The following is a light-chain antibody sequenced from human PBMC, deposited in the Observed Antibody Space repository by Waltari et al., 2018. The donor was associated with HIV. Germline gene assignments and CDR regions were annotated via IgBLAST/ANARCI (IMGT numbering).Light chain of an antibody. CDR3: SSHAGSKVV. J-gene: IGLJ2*01. CDR2: DVI. Sequence: SALPQPPSASGSPGQSVPLSCTGTSSHVGGSTHVSWHPQHPGKAPKLMIYDVIKRPSGVPDRFSGSKSGNTASLTVSGLQPEDEADYYCSSHAGSKVVFGGGTRLTVL. V-gene: IGLV2-8*01. CDR1: SSHVGGSTH.